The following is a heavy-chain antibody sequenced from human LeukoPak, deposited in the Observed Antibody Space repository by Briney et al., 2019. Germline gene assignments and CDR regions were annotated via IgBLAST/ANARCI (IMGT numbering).Heavy chain of an antibody. D-gene: IGHD4-17*01. Sequence: SETLSLTCAVYGGSFSGYYWSWIRQPPGKGLEWIGEINHSGSTNYNPSLKSLVTISVDTSKNQFSLKLSSVTAADTAVYYCARRKGLRSVGAFDYWGQGTLVTVSS. CDR2: INHSGST. CDR3: ARRKGLRSVGAFDY. J-gene: IGHJ4*02. V-gene: IGHV4-34*01. CDR1: GGSFSGYY.